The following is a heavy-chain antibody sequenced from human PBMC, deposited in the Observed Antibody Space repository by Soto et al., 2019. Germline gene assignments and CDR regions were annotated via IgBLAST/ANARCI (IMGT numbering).Heavy chain of an antibody. J-gene: IGHJ1*01. Sequence: QVQLVQSGAEVKKPGSSVKVSCKASGGTFSSYAISWARQAPGQGLEWMGGIIPIFGTANYAQKFQGRVTITADESPCTAYMELSSVRSEDTAVYYCADSSGYYYPGGEYFQHWGQGTLVTVSS. CDR1: GGTFSSYA. V-gene: IGHV1-69*01. CDR2: IIPIFGTA. CDR3: ADSSGYYYPGGEYFQH. D-gene: IGHD3-22*01.